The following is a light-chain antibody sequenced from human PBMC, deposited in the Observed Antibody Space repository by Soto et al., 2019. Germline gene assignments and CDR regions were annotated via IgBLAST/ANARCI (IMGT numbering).Light chain of an antibody. CDR3: NSYSSRSTHV. CDR2: DVS. V-gene: IGLV2-14*01. CDR1: SSDVGGYNY. J-gene: IGLJ1*01. Sequence: QAVLTQPASVSGSPGQSITISCTGTSSDVGGYNYVSWYQQYPGKAPKLMIYDVSNRPSGVSNRFSGSKSGNTASLTISGLQAEDEADYYCNSYSSRSTHVFGTGTKVTVL.